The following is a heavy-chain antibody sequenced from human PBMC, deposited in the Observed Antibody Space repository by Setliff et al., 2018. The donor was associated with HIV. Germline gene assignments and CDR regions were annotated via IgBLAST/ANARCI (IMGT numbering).Heavy chain of an antibody. J-gene: IGHJ4*02. D-gene: IGHD3-10*01. Sequence: PGGSLRLSCAASGFTFTGHAMHWVRQAPGKGLEWVGRIKSKTDGETEDYAAPVKGRFTISRDDSRSTLYLQMNSLITEDTALYYCTTAVAQNWYGSGNENYWGQGTLVTVSS. CDR1: GFTFTGHA. V-gene: IGHV3-15*01. CDR3: TTAVAQNWYGSGNENY. CDR2: IKSKTDGETE.